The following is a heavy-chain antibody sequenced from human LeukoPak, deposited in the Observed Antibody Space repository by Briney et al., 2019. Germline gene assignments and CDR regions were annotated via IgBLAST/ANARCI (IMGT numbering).Heavy chain of an antibody. CDR2: ISGSGGST. D-gene: IGHD2-2*02. Sequence: GGSLRLSCAASGFTFSSYAMSWVRQAPGKGLECVSAISGSGGSTYYADSVKGRFTISRDNSKNTLYLQMNSLRAEDTAVYYCAKDVGYCSSTSCYIFDYWGQGTLVTVSS. CDR1: GFTFSSYA. J-gene: IGHJ4*02. CDR3: AKDVGYCSSTSCYIFDY. V-gene: IGHV3-23*01.